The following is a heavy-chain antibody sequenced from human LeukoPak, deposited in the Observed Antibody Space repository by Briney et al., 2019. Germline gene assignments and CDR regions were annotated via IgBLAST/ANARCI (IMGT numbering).Heavy chain of an antibody. CDR3: VRALSGDEDY. V-gene: IGHV3-74*01. Sequence: PGGSLRLSCAASGFTFSRYWMHWVRQVPGKGLVWVSRINGDESITTSAHSVKGRFTISRDNAKHTLYLQMNSLRADDTAVYYCVRALSGDEDYWGQGIAVMVSS. CDR2: INGDESIT. D-gene: IGHD4-17*01. CDR1: GFTFSRYW. J-gene: IGHJ4*02.